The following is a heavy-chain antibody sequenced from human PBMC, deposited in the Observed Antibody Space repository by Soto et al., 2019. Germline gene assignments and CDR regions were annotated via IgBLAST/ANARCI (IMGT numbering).Heavy chain of an antibody. CDR3: AEQTDDYYAGANFQYSFDF. CDR2: IDPSYTQT. V-gene: IGHV5-10-1*01. J-gene: IGHJ4*02. D-gene: IGHD3-10*01. Sequence: GESLNTSCKGSGYSLAGYLLTRVRQKPRKGPEWMGRIDPSYTQTYYSLSFRGHVNITVTNSITTVFLQESSLSASDTAMYYCAEQTDDYYAGANFQYSFDFWGQGTTVTVSS. CDR1: GYSLAGYL.